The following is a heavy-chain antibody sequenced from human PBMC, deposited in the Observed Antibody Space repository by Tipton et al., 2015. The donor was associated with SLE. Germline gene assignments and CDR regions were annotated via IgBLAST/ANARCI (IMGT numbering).Heavy chain of an antibody. V-gene: IGHV4-34*01. Sequence: TLSLTCAVYGGSFSGYYWSWIRQPPGKGLEWIGEINHSGSTNYNPSLKSRVTISVDTSKNQFSLKLSSVTAADTAVYYCARIIAAASYYFDYWGQGTLVTVSS. D-gene: IGHD6-13*01. CDR1: GGSFSGYY. CDR3: ARIIAAASYYFDY. CDR2: INHSGST. J-gene: IGHJ4*02.